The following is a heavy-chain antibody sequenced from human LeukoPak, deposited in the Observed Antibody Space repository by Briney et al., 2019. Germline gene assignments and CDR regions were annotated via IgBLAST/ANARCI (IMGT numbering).Heavy chain of an antibody. CDR2: IGSYGGDT. V-gene: IGHV1-18*01. CDR3: ARDLWNFYDDSGYYRDFDS. D-gene: IGHD3-22*01. J-gene: IGHJ5*01. Sequence: ASVKVSCKATSRISWVRQAPGQGLEWMGWIGSYGGDTYYAQKFQGRVTVTTDTSTSTVYLELRSLRSDDTAVYYCARDLWNFYDDSGYYRDFDSWGQGTLVTVSS. CDR1: TSR.